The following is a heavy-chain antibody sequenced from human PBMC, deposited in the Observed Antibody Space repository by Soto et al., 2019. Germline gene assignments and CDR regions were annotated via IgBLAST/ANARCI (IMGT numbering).Heavy chain of an antibody. D-gene: IGHD6-13*01. CDR2: TYYRSKWYN. CDR3: ARETRIAAAGTSSVYYYGMDV. Sequence: SQTLSLTCAISGDSVSSNSAAWNWIRQSPSRGLEWLGRTYYRSKWYNDYAVSVKSRITINPDTSKNQFSLQLNSVTPEDTAVYYCARETRIAAAGTSSVYYYGMDVWGQGTTVTVS. CDR1: GDSVSSNSAA. J-gene: IGHJ6*02. V-gene: IGHV6-1*01.